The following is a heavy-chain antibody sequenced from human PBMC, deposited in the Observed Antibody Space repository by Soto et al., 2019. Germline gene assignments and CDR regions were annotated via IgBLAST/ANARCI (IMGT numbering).Heavy chain of an antibody. V-gene: IGHV4-34*01. J-gene: IGHJ5*02. Sequence: SETLSLTCAVYGGSFSGYYWSWIRQPPGKGLEWIGEINHSGSTNYNPSLKSRVTISVDTSKNQFSLKLSSVTAADTAVYYCARGFTTYVWGSYRRYANWFDPWGQGTLVPVSS. D-gene: IGHD3-16*02. CDR2: INHSGST. CDR1: GGSFSGYY. CDR3: ARGFTTYVWGSYRRYANWFDP.